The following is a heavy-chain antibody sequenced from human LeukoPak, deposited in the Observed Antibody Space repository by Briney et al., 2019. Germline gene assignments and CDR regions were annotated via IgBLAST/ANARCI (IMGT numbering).Heavy chain of an antibody. CDR3: AGGELPPDY. J-gene: IGHJ4*02. CDR1: GFIFSTYG. V-gene: IGHV3-30*02. D-gene: IGHD1-26*01. Sequence: GGSLRLSCAASGFIFSTYGMYWVRQAPGKGLEWVAFIRHDGSIKNYADSVKGRSTISRDNSKNTLYLQMNSLRAEDTAVYYCAGGELPPDYWGQGTLVTVSS. CDR2: IRHDGSIK.